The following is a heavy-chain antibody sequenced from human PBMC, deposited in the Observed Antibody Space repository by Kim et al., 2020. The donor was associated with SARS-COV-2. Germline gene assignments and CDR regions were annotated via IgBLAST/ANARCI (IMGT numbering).Heavy chain of an antibody. CDR1: GGSFSGYY. CDR2: INHSGST. CDR3: ARADYGSGSSSFDY. V-gene: IGHV4-34*01. J-gene: IGHJ4*02. D-gene: IGHD3-10*01. Sequence: SETLSLTCAVYGGSFSGYYWSWIRQPPGKRLEWIGEINHSGSTNYNPSLKSRVTISVDTSKNQFSLKLSSVTAADTAVYYCARADYGSGSSSFDYWGQGTLVTVSS.